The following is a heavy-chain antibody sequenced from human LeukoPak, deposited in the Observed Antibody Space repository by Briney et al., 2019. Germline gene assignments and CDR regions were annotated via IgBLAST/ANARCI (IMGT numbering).Heavy chain of an antibody. CDR1: GGTFSSYT. V-gene: IGHV1-69*02. CDR2: IIPILGIA. CDR3: ARFRYSSSSGLQGWFQNDAFDI. Sequence: ASVKVSCKASGGTFSSYTISWVRQAPGQGLEWMGRIIPILGIANYAQKFHDRVTITADKSTSTAYMELSSLRSEDTAVYYCARFRYSSSSGLQGWFQNDAFDIWGQGTMVTVSS. D-gene: IGHD6-6*01. J-gene: IGHJ3*02.